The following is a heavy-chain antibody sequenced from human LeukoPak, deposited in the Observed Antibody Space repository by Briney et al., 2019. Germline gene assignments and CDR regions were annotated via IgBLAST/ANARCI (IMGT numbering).Heavy chain of an antibody. Sequence: SETLSLTCAVYGGSFSGYYWSWIRQPPGKGLEWIGEINHSGSTNYNPSLKSRVTISVDTSKNQFSLKLSSVTAADTAVYYCARGFGYCSGGSCSSGDYWGQGTLVTVPS. D-gene: IGHD2-15*01. CDR3: ARGFGYCSGGSCSSGDY. V-gene: IGHV4-34*01. J-gene: IGHJ4*02. CDR1: GGSFSGYY. CDR2: INHSGST.